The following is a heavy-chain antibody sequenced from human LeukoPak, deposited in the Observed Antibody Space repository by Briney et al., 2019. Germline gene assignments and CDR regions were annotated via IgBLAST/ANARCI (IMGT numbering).Heavy chain of an antibody. D-gene: IGHD3-16*02. CDR2: INPSGGST. J-gene: IGHJ4*02. CDR1: GYTFTSYY. V-gene: IGHV1-46*01. CDR3: ARTPYRAYDYVWGSYRPLFDY. Sequence: GASVKVSCKASGYTFTSYYIHWVRQAPGQGLEWMGIINPSGGSTSYAQKFQGRVTMTRDTSTSTVYMELSSLRSEDTAVYYCARTPYRAYDYVWGSYRPLFDYWGQGTLVTVSS.